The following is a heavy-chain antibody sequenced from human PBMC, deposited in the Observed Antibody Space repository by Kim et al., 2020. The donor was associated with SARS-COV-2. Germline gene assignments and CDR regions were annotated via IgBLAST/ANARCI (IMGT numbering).Heavy chain of an antibody. CDR3: ARRESASNYFDY. V-gene: IGHV4-4*07. Sequence: NTTPPLTSRVIMYIDTSKNQFSLKLSSVTAADTAVYYCARRESASNYFDYWGQGTLVTVSS. J-gene: IGHJ4*02. D-gene: IGHD6-6*01.